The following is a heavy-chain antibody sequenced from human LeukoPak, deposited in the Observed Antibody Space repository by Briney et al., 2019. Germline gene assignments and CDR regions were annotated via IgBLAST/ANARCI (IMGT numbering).Heavy chain of an antibody. CDR1: GFTFRNAW. Sequence: GGSLRLSCAASGFTFRNAWMSWVRQAPGRGLEWVGCIKSKVDGGTADYAAAVEGRFTISRDDSENTLSLQMSSLKTDDTAVYYCTRDREVAGPDSWGQGTLVTVSS. CDR2: IKSKVDGGTA. J-gene: IGHJ4*02. D-gene: IGHD6-19*01. CDR3: TRDREVAGPDS. V-gene: IGHV3-15*01.